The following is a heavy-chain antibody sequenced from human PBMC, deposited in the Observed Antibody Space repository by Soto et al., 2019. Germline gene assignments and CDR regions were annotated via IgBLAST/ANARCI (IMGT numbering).Heavy chain of an antibody. V-gene: IGHV4-34*01. Sequence: SETLSLTCAVYGGTFSGYYWSWIRQPPGKGLEWIGEINHSGSTNYNPSLKSRVTISVDTSKNQFSLKLSSATAADTAVYYCARVLQYCSGGSCYLGAFDIWGQGTMVTVSS. CDR2: INHSGST. CDR3: ARVLQYCSGGSCYLGAFDI. CDR1: GGTFSGYY. D-gene: IGHD2-15*01. J-gene: IGHJ3*02.